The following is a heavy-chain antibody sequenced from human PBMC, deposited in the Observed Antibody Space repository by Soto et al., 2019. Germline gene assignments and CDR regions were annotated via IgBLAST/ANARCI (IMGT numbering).Heavy chain of an antibody. Sequence: GASVKVSCKASGYTFTSYGISWVRQAPGQGLEWMGWISAYNGNTNYAQKLQGRVTMTTDTSTSTAYMELRSLRSDDTAVYYCARGLPVRTTVTSGVEYYYYGMDVWGQGTTVTVSS. CDR3: ARGLPVRTTVTSGVEYYYYGMDV. CDR1: GYTFTSYG. D-gene: IGHD4-17*01. J-gene: IGHJ6*02. CDR2: ISAYNGNT. V-gene: IGHV1-18*01.